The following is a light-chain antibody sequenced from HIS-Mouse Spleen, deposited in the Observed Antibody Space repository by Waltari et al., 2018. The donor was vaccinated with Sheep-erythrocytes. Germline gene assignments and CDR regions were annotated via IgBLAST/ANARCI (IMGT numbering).Light chain of an antibody. CDR3: SSYTSSSTWV. V-gene: IGLV2-14*01. CDR2: AVS. CDR1: SSDVGGYNY. J-gene: IGLJ3*02. Sequence: QSALTQPASVSGSPGQSITISCTGTSSDVGGYNYVSWYQQHPGKAPKLMIYAVSNRPSGVSNGFSGSKFGNTASLTISGLQAEDEADYYCSSYTSSSTWVFGGGTKLTVL.